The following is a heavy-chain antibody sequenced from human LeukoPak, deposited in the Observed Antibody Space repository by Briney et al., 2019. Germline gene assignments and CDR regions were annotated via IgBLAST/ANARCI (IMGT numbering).Heavy chain of an antibody. CDR2: IRNKANNYAT. D-gene: IGHD6-6*01. Sequence: GGSLKLSCAASGLTFSDSYIHWVRQASGKGLEWVGRIRNKANNYATVYAVSVRGRFTVSRDDSENTAYLQMNSLRAEDTAVYYCAKDSTPTEYSSSPADYWGQGTLVTVSS. J-gene: IGHJ4*02. CDR1: GLTFSDSY. V-gene: IGHV3-73*01. CDR3: AKDSTPTEYSSSPADY.